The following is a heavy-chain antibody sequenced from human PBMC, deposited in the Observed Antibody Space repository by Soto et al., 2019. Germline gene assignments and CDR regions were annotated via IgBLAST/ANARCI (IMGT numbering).Heavy chain of an antibody. CDR3: ARDQPVYSYGYWLGY. V-gene: IGHV3-21*01. D-gene: IGHD5-18*01. CDR1: GFTFSSYS. CDR2: ISSSSSYI. J-gene: IGHJ4*02. Sequence: EVQLVESGGGLVKPGGSLRLSCAASGFTFSSYSMNWVRQAPGKGLEWVSSISSSSSYIYYADSVKGRFTISRDNAKNSLYLQMNSLRADDSAVYYCARDQPVYSYGYWLGYWGQGTLVSVSS.